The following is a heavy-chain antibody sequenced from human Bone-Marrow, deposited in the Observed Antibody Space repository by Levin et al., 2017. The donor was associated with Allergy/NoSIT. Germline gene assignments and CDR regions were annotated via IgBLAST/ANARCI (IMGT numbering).Heavy chain of an antibody. D-gene: IGHD3-10*01. J-gene: IGHJ6*02. CDR1: GFTFSSYE. Sequence: GGSLRLSCAASGFTFSSYEMNWVRQAPGKGLEWVSYISSSGSTIYYADSVKGRFTISRDNAKNSLYLQMNSLRAEDTAVYYCARDWNPIRDEAPRWFGELFSNDDYGMDVWGQGTTVTVSS. CDR3: ARDWNPIRDEAPRWFGELFSNDDYGMDV. V-gene: IGHV3-48*03. CDR2: ISSSGSTI.